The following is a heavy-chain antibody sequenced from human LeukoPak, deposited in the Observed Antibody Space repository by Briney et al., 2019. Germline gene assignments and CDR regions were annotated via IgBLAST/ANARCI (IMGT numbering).Heavy chain of an antibody. V-gene: IGHV4-59*01. CDR2: IYDSGST. CDR1: GGSISSSYY. J-gene: IGHJ6*02. Sequence: PSETLSLTCTVSGGSISSSYYWNWIRQPPGKGLEWIGYIYDSGSTNYNPSLRSRVTISIDTSKNQFSLKLRSVTAADTAIYYCTRAPLWFGTDYGMDVWGQGTTVTVSS. CDR3: TRAPLWFGTDYGMDV. D-gene: IGHD3-10*01.